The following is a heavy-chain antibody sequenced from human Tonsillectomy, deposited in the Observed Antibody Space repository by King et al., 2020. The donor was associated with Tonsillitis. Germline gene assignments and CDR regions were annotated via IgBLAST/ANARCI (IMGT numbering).Heavy chain of an antibody. J-gene: IGHJ4*02. CDR1: GGSISSANYY. D-gene: IGHD6-6*01. V-gene: IGHV4-31*03. CDR2: IYYSGST. Sequence: QLQESGPGLVKPSQTLSLTCTVSGGSISSANYYWSWIRQHPGKGLEWIGYIYYSGSTYYNPSLKSRITISIDTSKNQFSLKLSSVTAADTAIYYCARDFSLKSSSYLDYWGQGTLVTVSS. CDR3: ARDFSLKSSSYLDY.